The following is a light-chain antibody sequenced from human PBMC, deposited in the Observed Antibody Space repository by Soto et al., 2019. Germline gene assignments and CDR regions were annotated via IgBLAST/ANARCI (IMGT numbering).Light chain of an antibody. V-gene: IGLV2-14*03. CDR1: NNDIGADKF. J-gene: IGLJ1*01. CDR2: DVS. Sequence: QSALTQPASVSGSPGQSITITCTGSNNDIGADKFVSWYRQHPGEAPKLLIFDVSNRPSGVSHRFSGSKSGNTASLTIPRLQAEDESDYYCTSFTTNLSFVFGTGTKLTVL. CDR3: TSFTTNLSFV.